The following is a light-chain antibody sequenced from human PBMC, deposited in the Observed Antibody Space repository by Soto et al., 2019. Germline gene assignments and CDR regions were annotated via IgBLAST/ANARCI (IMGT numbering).Light chain of an antibody. J-gene: IGLJ2*01. CDR3: QVWDSSTEVV. CDR1: NIGSKN. V-gene: IGLV3-9*01. CDR2: RDS. Sequence: SYELTQPLSVSVALGPTARITCGGNNIGSKNVHWYQQKPGQAPVLVIYRDSNRHSGIPERFSGSNSGNTATLTISRAQAGDEADYYCQVWDSSTEVVFGGGTKVTVL.